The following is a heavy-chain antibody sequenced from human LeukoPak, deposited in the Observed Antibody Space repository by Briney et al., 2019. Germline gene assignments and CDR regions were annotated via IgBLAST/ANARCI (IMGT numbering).Heavy chain of an antibody. D-gene: IGHD6-13*01. V-gene: IGHV4-61*01. Sequence: SETLSLTCTVSGGSVSSGSYYWSWIRQPPGKGLEWIGYIYYSGSTNYNPSLKSRVTISVDTSKNQFSLKLSSVAAADTAVYYCARDPRIAAAGTFWFDPWGQGTLVTVSS. CDR3: ARDPRIAAAGTFWFDP. CDR1: GGSVSSGSYY. CDR2: IYYSGST. J-gene: IGHJ5*02.